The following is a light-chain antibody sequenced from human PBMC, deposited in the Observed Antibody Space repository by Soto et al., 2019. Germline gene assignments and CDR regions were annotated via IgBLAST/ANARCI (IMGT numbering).Light chain of an antibody. CDR1: QSISAW. V-gene: IGKV1-5*03. CDR2: KAS. J-gene: IGKJ5*01. Sequence: DIQMTQSPSTLSASVGERVTITCRASQSISAWLAWYQQKPGKAPKLLIYKASNIESGIPARFSGSGSGTEFTLTISSLQPDDFAIYYCQQYHSYPLTFGQGTRLEIK. CDR3: QQYHSYPLT.